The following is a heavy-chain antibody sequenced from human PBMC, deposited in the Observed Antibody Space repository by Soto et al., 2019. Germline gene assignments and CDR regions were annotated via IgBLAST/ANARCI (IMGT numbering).Heavy chain of an antibody. J-gene: IGHJ4*02. Sequence: GGSLRLSCAASGFTFSSYAMSWVRQAPGKGLEWVSAISGSGGSTYYADSVKGRLTISRANSKNTLYLQMNSLRAEDTAVYYCAKVSGLGFLEWLPYYFDYWGQGTLVTVSS. V-gene: IGHV3-23*01. D-gene: IGHD3-3*01. CDR1: GFTFSSYA. CDR3: AKVSGLGFLEWLPYYFDY. CDR2: ISGSGGST.